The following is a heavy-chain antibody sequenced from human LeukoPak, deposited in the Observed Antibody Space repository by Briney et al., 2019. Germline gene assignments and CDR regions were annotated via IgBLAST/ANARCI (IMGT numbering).Heavy chain of an antibody. CDR1: GGSISSYY. V-gene: IGHV4-59*01. CDR2: IYYSGST. D-gene: IGHD5-12*01. CDR3: ARCLSGYAVD. Sequence: KASETLSLTCTVSGGSISSYYWSWIRQPPGKGLEWIGYIYYSGSTNYNPSLKSRVTISVDTSKNQFSLKLSSVTAADTAGYYCARCLSGYAVDWGQGTLVTVSS. J-gene: IGHJ4*02.